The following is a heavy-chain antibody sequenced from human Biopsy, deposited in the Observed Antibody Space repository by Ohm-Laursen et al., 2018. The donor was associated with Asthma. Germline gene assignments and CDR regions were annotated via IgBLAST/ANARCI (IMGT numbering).Heavy chain of an antibody. CDR3: ASYEVVTAILPMDV. CDR1: GFSFSNFA. J-gene: IGHJ6*02. V-gene: IGHV3-30*01. D-gene: IGHD2-21*02. Sequence: SLRLSCTASGFSFSNFAIHWVRQAPGKGLEWVGVISKDASTQDYADSVKGRFTMARDNSKNTLDLQMNSLRAEDTAVYYCASYEVVTAILPMDVWGQGTTVAVS. CDR2: ISKDASTQ.